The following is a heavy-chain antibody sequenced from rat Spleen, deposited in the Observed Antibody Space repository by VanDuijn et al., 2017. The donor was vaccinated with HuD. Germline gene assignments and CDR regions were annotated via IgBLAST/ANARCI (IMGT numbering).Heavy chain of an antibody. J-gene: IGHJ2*01. CDR2: ISYDGGTT. V-gene: IGHV5-29*01. D-gene: IGHD1-1*01. CDR3: ASSGTTVVTSFDY. Sequence: EVQLVESDGGLVQPGRSLKLSCAASGFTFSDYYMAWVRQAPTKGLEWVATISYDGGTTYYPDSVKGRFTISRDNAENTVYLQMDSLRSEDTATYCCASSGTTVVTSFDYWGQGVMVTVSS. CDR1: GFTFSDYY.